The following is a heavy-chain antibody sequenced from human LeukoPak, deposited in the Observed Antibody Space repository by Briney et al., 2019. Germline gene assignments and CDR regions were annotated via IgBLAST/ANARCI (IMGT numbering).Heavy chain of an antibody. V-gene: IGHV4-61*01. CDR2: IYYSGST. CDR1: GGSVSSGSYY. Sequence: SETLSLTCSVSGGSVSSGSYYWSWIRQPPGKGLEWNGYIYYSGSTNCNPSLKSRVTISVDTSKNQFSLKLSSVTAADTAVYYCARFQQRGYSVYVLDYWGQGTLVTVSS. CDR3: ARFQQRGYSVYVLDY. D-gene: IGHD5/OR15-5a*01. J-gene: IGHJ4*02.